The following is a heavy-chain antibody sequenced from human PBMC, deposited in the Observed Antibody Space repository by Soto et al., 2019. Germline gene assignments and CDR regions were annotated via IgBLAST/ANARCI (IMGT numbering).Heavy chain of an antibody. J-gene: IGHJ6*02. CDR1: GGSISSSNW. CDR3: ARDDRKNPGSYYYYGMDV. CDR2: IYHSGST. Sequence: QVQLQESGPGLVKPSGTLSLTCAVSGGSISSSNWWSWVRQPPGKGLEWIGEIYHSGSTNYNPSLKSRVTISVDKSKTQFSLELRSVTAADTAVYYCARDDRKNPGSYYYYGMDVWGQGTTVTVSS. V-gene: IGHV4-4*02.